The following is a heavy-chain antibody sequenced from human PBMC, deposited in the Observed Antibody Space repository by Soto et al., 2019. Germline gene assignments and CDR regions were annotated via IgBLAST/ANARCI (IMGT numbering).Heavy chain of an antibody. D-gene: IGHD6-13*01. Sequence: GGSLRLSCAASGFTFSSYWMSWVRQAPGKGLEWVANIKQDGSEKYYVDSVKGRFTISRDNAKNSLYLQMKSLRAEDTAVYYCARDSVAIRAAAGPFDPWGQGTLVTVSS. CDR2: IKQDGSEK. CDR1: GFTFSSYW. J-gene: IGHJ5*02. V-gene: IGHV3-7*01. CDR3: ARDSVAIRAAAGPFDP.